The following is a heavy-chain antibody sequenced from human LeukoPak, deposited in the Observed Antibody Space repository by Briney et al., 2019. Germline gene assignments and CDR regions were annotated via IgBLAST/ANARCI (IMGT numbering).Heavy chain of an antibody. CDR3: ARQGSPTTVVTEYNWFDP. D-gene: IGHD4-23*01. CDR2: IYPGDSDT. CDR1: GYSFTSYW. V-gene: IGHV5-51*01. Sequence: PGESLKISCKGSGYSFTSYWIGWVRQMPGKGLEWMGIIYPGDSDTRYSPSFQGQVTISADKSNSTAYLQWSSLKASDTAMYYCARQGSPTTVVTEYNWFDPWGQGTLVTVSS. J-gene: IGHJ5*02.